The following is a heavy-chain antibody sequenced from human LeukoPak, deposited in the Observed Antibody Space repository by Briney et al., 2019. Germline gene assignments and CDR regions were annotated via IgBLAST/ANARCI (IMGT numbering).Heavy chain of an antibody. CDR3: ARGWELDP. D-gene: IGHD1-26*01. J-gene: IGHJ5*02. Sequence: GGSLRLSCAASGFTFSSYEMNWVRQAPGKGLEWVSYISSTGSTIYYADSVKGRFTISRDNAKYSLFLQMNSLRVEDTAVYYCARGWELDPWGQGTLVTVSS. CDR1: GFTFSSYE. V-gene: IGHV3-48*03. CDR2: ISSTGSTI.